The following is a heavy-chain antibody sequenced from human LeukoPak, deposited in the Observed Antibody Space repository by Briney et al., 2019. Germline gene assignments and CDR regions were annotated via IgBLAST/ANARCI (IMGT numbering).Heavy chain of an antibody. CDR2: ISYDGSNK. D-gene: IGHD1-26*01. CDR1: GFSFSSYG. Sequence: PGGSLRLSCATSGFSFSSYGMHWVRQAPGKGLEWVAVISYDGSNKYYADSVKGRFTISRDNSKNTLYLQMNSLRAEDTAVYYCAKDLRPQRGGSYYPSFDYWGQGTLVTVSS. CDR3: AKDLRPQRGGSYYPSFDY. V-gene: IGHV3-30*18. J-gene: IGHJ4*02.